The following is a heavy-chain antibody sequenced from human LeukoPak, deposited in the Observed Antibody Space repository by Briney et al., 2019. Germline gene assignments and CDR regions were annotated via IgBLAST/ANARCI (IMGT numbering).Heavy chain of an antibody. J-gene: IGHJ4*02. Sequence: GGTLRLSCAASGFTFSRYGIHWFRQAPVTGLEWVAFLRYEGSNQYYADSVQGRFTISRDNSKNTLYLQMYSLRAEDTAVFFFFKQKTAYDILTGYYPIDSWGQGTLVTVSS. CDR3: FKQKTAYDILTGYYPIDS. CDR1: GFTFSRYG. D-gene: IGHD3-9*01. CDR2: LRYEGSNQ. V-gene: IGHV3-30*02.